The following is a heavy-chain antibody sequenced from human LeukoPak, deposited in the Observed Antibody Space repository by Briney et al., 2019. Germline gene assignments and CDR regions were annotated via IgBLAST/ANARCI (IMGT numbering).Heavy chain of an antibody. CDR3: ARGQVVPAAYNWFDP. Sequence: ASVKVFCKASGYTFTSYDINWVRQATGQGLEWMGWMNPNSGNTGYAQKFQGRVTMTRNTSISTAYMELSSLRSEDTAVYYCARGQVVPAAYNWFDPWGQGTLVTVSS. CDR1: GYTFTSYD. J-gene: IGHJ5*02. CDR2: MNPNSGNT. V-gene: IGHV1-8*01. D-gene: IGHD2-2*01.